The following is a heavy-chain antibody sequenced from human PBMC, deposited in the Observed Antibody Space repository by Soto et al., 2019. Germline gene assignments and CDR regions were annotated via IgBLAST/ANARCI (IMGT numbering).Heavy chain of an antibody. J-gene: IGHJ4*02. D-gene: IGHD3-3*01. V-gene: IGHV3-48*02. CDR1: GFSFSNYN. CDR2: ITDSSDTV. Sequence: LRLSCVASGFSFSNYNMNWVRQAPGKGLEWVSYITDSSDTVHYADSVRGRFTISRDNAESSLYLQMNSLRDEDTAAYFCARDFGHGYYLDYWGRGTLVTVSS. CDR3: ARDFGHGYYLDY.